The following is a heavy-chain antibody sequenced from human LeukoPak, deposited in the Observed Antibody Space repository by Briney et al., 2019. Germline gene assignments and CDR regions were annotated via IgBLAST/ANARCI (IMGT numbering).Heavy chain of an antibody. CDR3: ARHDYGFYFDY. Sequence: SETLSLTCTVSGGSISSYYWSWIRQSPGKGLEWIGSVYYSGSTNYNPSLKSRVTISVDTSKNQFFLKLISVTAADTALYYCARHDYGFYFDYWGQGTLVTVSS. D-gene: IGHD4/OR15-4a*01. V-gene: IGHV4-59*08. CDR2: VYYSGST. CDR1: GGSISSYY. J-gene: IGHJ4*02.